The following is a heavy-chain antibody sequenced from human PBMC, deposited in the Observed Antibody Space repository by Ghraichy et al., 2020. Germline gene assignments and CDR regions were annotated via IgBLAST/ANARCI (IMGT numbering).Heavy chain of an antibody. J-gene: IGHJ6*04. V-gene: IGHV3-7*01. Sequence: GGSLRLSCAASGFTFSSYGMSWVRQAPGKGLEWVANIKQDGSEKYYVDSVKGRFTISRDNAKNSLYLQMNSLRAEDTAVYYCARDDCSSTSCYYYYGMDVGGEGTMVTVSS. CDR3: ARDDCSSTSCYYYYGMDV. CDR2: IKQDGSEK. CDR1: GFTFSSYG. D-gene: IGHD2-2*01.